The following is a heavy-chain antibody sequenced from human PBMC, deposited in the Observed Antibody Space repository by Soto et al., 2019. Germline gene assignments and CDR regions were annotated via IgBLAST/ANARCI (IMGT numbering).Heavy chain of an antibody. CDR3: TTDDPINKY. Sequence: GGSLRLSCAASGFTFSIAWMSWVRQAPGKGLEWVGRIKSKTNGGTTEYAAPVKGRFTISRDDSRNTVYLQMNSLKTEDTAVYYCTTDDPINKYWGQGTLVTVSS. CDR1: GFTFSIAW. J-gene: IGHJ1*01. V-gene: IGHV3-15*05. CDR2: IKSKTNGGTT.